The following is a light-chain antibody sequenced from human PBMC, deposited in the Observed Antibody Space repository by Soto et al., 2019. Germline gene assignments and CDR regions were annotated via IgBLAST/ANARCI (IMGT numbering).Light chain of an antibody. J-gene: IGKJ1*01. CDR2: DAS. V-gene: IGKV3-20*01. CDR3: QQYVTEPLT. Sequence: EIVLTQSPGTLSLSPGERATLSCRASQSLSKNYLAWYQHKPGQAPRLLIHDASNRATGIPDRFSGSGSGTDFTLTISSMEPEDYAVYYYQQYVTEPLTFGPGTKVEI. CDR1: QSLSKNY.